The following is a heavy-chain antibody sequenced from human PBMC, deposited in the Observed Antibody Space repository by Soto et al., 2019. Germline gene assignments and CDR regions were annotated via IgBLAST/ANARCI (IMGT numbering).Heavy chain of an antibody. V-gene: IGHV3-23*01. CDR3: AKEFRYIVETNGHDAFEV. D-gene: IGHD3-16*02. Sequence: GQLLESGGGLVQPGGSLRLSCATSGFTFSTYAMSWVRQAPGKGVEWVSSISVSGSCTYYGDSVKGRFTISRGNSKNTLYLQMNSLRAEDTAVYYCAKEFRYIVETNGHDAFEVWGQGTMVTVSS. CDR2: ISVSGSCT. J-gene: IGHJ3*01. CDR1: GFTFSTYA.